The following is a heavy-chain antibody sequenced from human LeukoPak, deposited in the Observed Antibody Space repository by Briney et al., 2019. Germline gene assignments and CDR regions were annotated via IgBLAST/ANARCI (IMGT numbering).Heavy chain of an antibody. J-gene: IGHJ2*01. CDR2: IHHGGRT. CDR1: DGSVSGYY. Sequence: KSSETLSLTCAVYDGSVSGYYWSWIRQPPGKGLEWIGEIHHGGRTKYHPALKSRVTISADTPNNKFSLKLSSMTAADTAVYFCARHGGWYFALWGPGTLVTVSS. CDR3: ARHGGWYFAL. D-gene: IGHD3-10*01. V-gene: IGHV4-34*01.